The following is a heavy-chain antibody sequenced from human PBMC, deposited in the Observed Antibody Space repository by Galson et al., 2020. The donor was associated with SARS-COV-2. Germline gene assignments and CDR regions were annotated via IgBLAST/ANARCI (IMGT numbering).Heavy chain of an antibody. CDR2: INSDGSST. CDR3: ATQLWLRGGFDY. Sequence: GESLKISCAASGFTFSSYWMHWVRQAPGKVLVWVSRINSDGSSTSYADSVKGRFTISRDNAKNTLYLQMNSLRAEDTAVYYCATQLWLRGGFDYWGQGTLVTVSS. V-gene: IGHV3-74*01. D-gene: IGHD5-18*01. J-gene: IGHJ4*02. CDR1: GFTFSSYW.